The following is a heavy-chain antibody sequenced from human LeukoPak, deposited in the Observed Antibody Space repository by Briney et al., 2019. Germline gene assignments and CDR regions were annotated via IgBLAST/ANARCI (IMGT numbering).Heavy chain of an antibody. CDR2: ISSSGSTI. Sequence: GGSLRLSCAASGFTFSDYYMSWIRQAPGKGLEWVSYISSSGSTIYYVDSVKGRFTISRDNAKNSLYLQMNSLRAEDTAVYYCARDSIAAAGSLELDYWGQGTLVTVSS. D-gene: IGHD6-13*01. CDR3: ARDSIAAAGSLELDY. CDR1: GFTFSDYY. V-gene: IGHV3-11*01. J-gene: IGHJ4*02.